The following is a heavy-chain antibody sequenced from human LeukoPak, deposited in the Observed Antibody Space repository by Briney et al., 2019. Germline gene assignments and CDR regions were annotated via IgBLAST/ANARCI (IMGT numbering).Heavy chain of an antibody. D-gene: IGHD6-6*01. V-gene: IGHV3-21*01. J-gene: IGHJ4*02. CDR1: GFTFSSYG. Sequence: PGGSLRLSCAASGFTFSSYGMHWVRQAPGKGLEWVSSISSSSSYIYYADSVKGRFTISRDNAKNSLYLQMNSLRAEDTAVYYCVESYSSSSTYYFDYWGQGTLVTVSS. CDR3: VESYSSSSTYYFDY. CDR2: ISSSSSYI.